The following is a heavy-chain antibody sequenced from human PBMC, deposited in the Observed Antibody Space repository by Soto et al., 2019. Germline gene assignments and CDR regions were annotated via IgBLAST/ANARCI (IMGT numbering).Heavy chain of an antibody. J-gene: IGHJ5*02. V-gene: IGHV4-34*01. D-gene: IGHD3-3*01. CDR2: INHSGST. Sequence: PSETLSLTCAVYGGSFSGYCWSWIRQPPGKGLEWIGEINHSGSTNYNPSLKSRVTISVDTSKNQFSLKLSSVTAADTAVYYCASRPSTESITIFGVVIISWFDPWGQGTLVTVSS. CDR3: ASRPSTESITIFGVVIISWFDP. CDR1: GGSFSGYC.